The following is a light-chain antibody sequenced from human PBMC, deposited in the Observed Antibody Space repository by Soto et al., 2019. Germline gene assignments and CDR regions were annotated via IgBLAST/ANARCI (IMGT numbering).Light chain of an antibody. CDR2: GAS. CDR3: HQYGNGAYT. CDR1: ESVSTN. J-gene: IGKJ2*01. V-gene: IGKV3-15*01. Sequence: EIEMTQSPATLSLAPGERVTLSCRASESVSTNLAWYQQKAGQAPRLVIYGASTRATGIPARFSGSGSGTDFTLAISRLAPEDFAVYYCHQYGNGAYTFGQGTKVDI.